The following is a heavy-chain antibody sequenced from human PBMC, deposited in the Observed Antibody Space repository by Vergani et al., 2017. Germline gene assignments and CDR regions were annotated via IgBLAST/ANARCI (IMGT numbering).Heavy chain of an antibody. D-gene: IGHD6-13*01. CDR3: AREGSSSWYGFDY. CDR2: IWYDGSNK. V-gene: IGHV3-33*01. Sequence: QVQLAESGGGVVQPGRSLRLSCAASGFTFSSYGMHWVRQAPGKGLEWVAVIWYDGSNKYYADSVKGRFTISRDNSKNTLYLQMNSLRAEDTAVYYCAREGSSSWYGFDYWGQGTLVTVSS. CDR1: GFTFSSYG. J-gene: IGHJ4*02.